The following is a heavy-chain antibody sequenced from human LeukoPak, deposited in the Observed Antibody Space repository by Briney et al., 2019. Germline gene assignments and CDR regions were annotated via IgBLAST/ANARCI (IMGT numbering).Heavy chain of an antibody. CDR2: IEQDGSER. Sequence: GGSLRLSCAASGFIFSNYWMSWVRQAPGKGLEWVANIEQDGSERYYVDSVKGRFTISRDNAKNTLHLQMNSLRAEDTAVYYCAKGISIYSYFDNWGEGTLVTVSS. D-gene: IGHD3-16*02. V-gene: IGHV3-7*03. CDR1: GFIFSNYW. J-gene: IGHJ4*02. CDR3: AKGISIYSYFDN.